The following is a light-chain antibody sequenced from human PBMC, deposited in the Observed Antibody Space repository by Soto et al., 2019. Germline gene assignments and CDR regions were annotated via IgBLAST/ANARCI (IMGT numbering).Light chain of an antibody. Sequence: DIVMTQSPDSLAVSMDERATINCKSSQSVLYSSNNKNYLAWYQQKPGQPPELLIYWASTRESGVPDRFSGSGSGTDFTLTISSLQAEDVAVYYCQQYYSTPTFGQGTRLEIK. V-gene: IGKV4-1*01. CDR2: WAS. J-gene: IGKJ5*01. CDR1: QSVLYSSNNKNY. CDR3: QQYYSTPT.